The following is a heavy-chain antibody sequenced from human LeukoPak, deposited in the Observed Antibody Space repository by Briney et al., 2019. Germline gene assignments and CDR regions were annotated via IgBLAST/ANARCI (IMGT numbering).Heavy chain of an antibody. CDR1: GGTFSSYT. J-gene: IGHJ4*02. D-gene: IGHD6-19*01. Sequence: SVKVSCKASGGTFSSYTISWVRQAPGQGLEWMGRIIPILGIANYAQKFQGKVTITADKSTSTAYMELSSLRSEDTAVYYCARSIAVAAPFDYWGQGTLVTVSS. V-gene: IGHV1-69*02. CDR3: ARSIAVAAPFDY. CDR2: IIPILGIA.